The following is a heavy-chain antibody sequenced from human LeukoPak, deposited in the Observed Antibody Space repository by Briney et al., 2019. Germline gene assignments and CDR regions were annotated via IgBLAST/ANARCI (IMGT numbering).Heavy chain of an antibody. CDR2: TTNDGSHT. CDR1: GFTFSDYA. D-gene: IGHD1-14*01. CDR3: ARGNREPGACDI. V-gene: IGHV3-30-3*01. J-gene: IGHJ3*02. Sequence: GRSLRLSCAASGFTFSDYAMYWVRQAPGKGLEWVAVTTNDGSHTYYADSVKGRFTISRDNSKNTVYLQMNSLRGEDTAVYYCARGNREPGACDIWGQGTMVTVSS.